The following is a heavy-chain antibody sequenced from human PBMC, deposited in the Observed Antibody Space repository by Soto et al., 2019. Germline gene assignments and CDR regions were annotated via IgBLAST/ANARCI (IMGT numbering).Heavy chain of an antibody. CDR2: IGTSGSTN. CDR3: GRAGGSRAFDYPYFGS. Sequence: GSLRLSCAASGFSFNLHEMNWVPQAPGKGLDLISYIGTSGSTNYYAHSVQGRFTISREATKNSVHLEMNSMRAADTGIYYCGRAGGSRAFDYPYFGSWGQGT. D-gene: IGHD3-9*01. V-gene: IGHV3-48*03. J-gene: IGHJ4*02. CDR1: GFSFNLHE.